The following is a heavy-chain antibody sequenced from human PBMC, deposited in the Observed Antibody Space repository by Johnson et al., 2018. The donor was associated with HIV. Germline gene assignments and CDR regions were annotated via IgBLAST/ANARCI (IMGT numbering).Heavy chain of an antibody. CDR1: GFTFSSYG. V-gene: IGHV3-33*05. D-gene: IGHD6-19*01. J-gene: IGHJ3*02. CDR2: IQYDGSNN. CDR3: ARGVTVAGTKGQSSFDI. Sequence: QVQLVESGGGVVQPGRSLRLSCAASGFTFSSYGMHWVRQAPGKGLEWMAFIQYDGSNNYYADSVKGRFTISRDNSKNTLYLQMGSLRAEDMAVYYCARGVTVAGTKGQSSFDIWGQGTMVTVSS.